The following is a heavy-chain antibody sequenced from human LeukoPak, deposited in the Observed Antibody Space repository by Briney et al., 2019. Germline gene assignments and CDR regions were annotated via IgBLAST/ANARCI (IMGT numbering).Heavy chain of an antibody. J-gene: IGHJ4*02. CDR1: GASISSSNW. CDR3: ARSAAVTGQFDF. Sequence: SETLSLTCTVSGASISSSNWWTWVRQPPGEALEWIGEIYHAGSTKYNPSLRSRLTISVDKSKNSFSLSLTSVTAADTAFYYCARSAAVTGQFDFWGPGTLVTVSS. D-gene: IGHD6-19*01. V-gene: IGHV4-4*02. CDR2: IYHAGST.